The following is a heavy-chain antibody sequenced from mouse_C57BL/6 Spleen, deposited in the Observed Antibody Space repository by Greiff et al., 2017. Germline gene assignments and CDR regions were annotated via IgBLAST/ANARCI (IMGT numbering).Heavy chain of an antibody. CDR3: ASDQSSYYYGSSSRWFDY. J-gene: IGHJ2*01. CDR2: ISDGGSYT. D-gene: IGHD1-1*01. CDR1: GFTFSSYA. Sequence: EVMLVESGGGLVKPGGSLKLSCAASGFTFSSYAMSWVSQTPEKRLEWVATISDGGSYTYYPDNVKGRFTISRDNAKNNLYLQMSHLKSVDTAMYYCASDQSSYYYGSSSRWFDYWGQGTTLTFSS. V-gene: IGHV5-4*03.